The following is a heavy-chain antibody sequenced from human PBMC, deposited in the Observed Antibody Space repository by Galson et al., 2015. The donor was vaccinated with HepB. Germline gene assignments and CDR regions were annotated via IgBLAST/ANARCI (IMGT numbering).Heavy chain of an antibody. CDR1: GFTFSSYA. V-gene: IGHV3-23*01. D-gene: IGHD6-6*01. J-gene: IGHJ4*02. CDR3: AKTIAPNPYSSSVDY. Sequence: SLRLSCAASGFTFSSYAMSWVRQAPGKGLEWVSAISGSGGSTYYADSVKGRFTISRDNSKNTLYLQMNSLRAEDTAVYYCAKTIAPNPYSSSVDYWGQGTLVPASS. CDR2: ISGSGGST.